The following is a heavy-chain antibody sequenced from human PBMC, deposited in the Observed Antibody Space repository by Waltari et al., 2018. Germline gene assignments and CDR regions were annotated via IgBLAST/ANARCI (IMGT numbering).Heavy chain of an antibody. V-gene: IGHV1-18*01. D-gene: IGHD1-26*01. CDR1: GYSFTTYV. Sequence: QIHLVQSGPETQKPGASMKVSCKTSGYSFTTYVISWVRQAPGQGLEWVGWLSPFSGQTHYAQKFQDRVAMTADTAAATAYMELKSLRSDDTAFYYCATSYSWNGLEYWGHGTLVTVFS. CDR3: ATSYSWNGLEY. CDR2: LSPFSGQT. J-gene: IGHJ4*01.